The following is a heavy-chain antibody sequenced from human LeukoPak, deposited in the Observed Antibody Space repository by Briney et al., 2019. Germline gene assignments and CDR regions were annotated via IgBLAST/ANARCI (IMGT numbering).Heavy chain of an antibody. Sequence: SETLSLTCTVFGGSISSYYWSWIRQPPGRGLEWLGDISYSGSTSYNPPLNSRVTISLGTSRNQFSLKLTSVTAADTAVYYCARHGSGSSLALYPWGQGTLVTVSS. V-gene: IGHV4-59*08. CDR2: ISYSGST. CDR3: ARHGSGSSLALYP. J-gene: IGHJ5*02. D-gene: IGHD3-10*01. CDR1: GGSISSYY.